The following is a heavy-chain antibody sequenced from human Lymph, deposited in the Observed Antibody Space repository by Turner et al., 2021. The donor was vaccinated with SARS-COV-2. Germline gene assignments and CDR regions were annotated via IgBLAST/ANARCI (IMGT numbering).Heavy chain of an antibody. V-gene: IGHV3-9*01. CDR1: GFTFDDYA. CDR3: AKDLAGTYYSSFDY. CDR2: INWSGGSI. Sequence: EVQLVESGGGLVQPGRSLRLSCAASGFTFDDYAMHWVRQGPREGLEWVSGINWSGGSIAYADSVKGRFTISRDNPKNSLYLQMNSLRAEDTAFYYCAKDLAGTYYSSFDYWGQGTLVTVSS. D-gene: IGHD1-26*01. J-gene: IGHJ4*02.